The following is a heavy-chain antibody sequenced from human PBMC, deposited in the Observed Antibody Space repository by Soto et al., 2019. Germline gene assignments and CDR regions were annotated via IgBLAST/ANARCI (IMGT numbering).Heavy chain of an antibody. D-gene: IGHD6-13*01. CDR3: ARSLVNGTYEAFDI. Sequence: GVSIKISCKGAGYNFNGYWGGWVSQMTGKGLEWMGVIYPGDSDTRYSPSLQGQVTISADKSSSAAYLQWSSLQASDTATYYCARSLVNGTYEAFDIWGQGTMVTVSS. CDR1: GYNFNGYW. V-gene: IGHV5-51*01. J-gene: IGHJ3*02. CDR2: IYPGDSDT.